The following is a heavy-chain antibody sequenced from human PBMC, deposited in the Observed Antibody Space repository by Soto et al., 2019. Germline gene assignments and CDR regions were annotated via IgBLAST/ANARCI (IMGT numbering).Heavy chain of an antibody. J-gene: IGHJ6*02. CDR2: IYYSGST. Sequence: PFETLSLTSTVSGGYIRSVGDYWTCIHQHPEKGLGWIGHIYYSGSTHDKPSLKGRATISADTSKNPFSLDLTFVKGADTAVYYCARDVGISFGELTTSANYYYGLDVCGQATMAPV. D-gene: IGHD3-10*01. CDR3: ARDVGISFGELTTSANYYYGLDV. CDR1: GGYIRSVGDY. V-gene: IGHV4-31*03.